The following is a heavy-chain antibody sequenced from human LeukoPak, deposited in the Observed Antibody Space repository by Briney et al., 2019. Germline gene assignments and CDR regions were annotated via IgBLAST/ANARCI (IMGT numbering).Heavy chain of an antibody. J-gene: IGHJ3*02. V-gene: IGHV5-51*01. D-gene: IGHD3-16*02. CDR3: ARQIDVWGSYRPDAFDI. CDR1: GYSFTSYW. Sequence: GESLKISCQGSGYSFTSYWIGWVRQMPGKGLEWMGIIYPGDSDTRYSPSFQGQVTISADKSISTAYLQWSSLKASDTAMYYCARQIDVWGSYRPDAFDIWGQGTMVTVSS. CDR2: IYPGDSDT.